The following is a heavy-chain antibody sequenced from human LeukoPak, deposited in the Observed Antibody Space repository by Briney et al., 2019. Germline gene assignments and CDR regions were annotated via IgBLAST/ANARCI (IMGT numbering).Heavy chain of an antibody. J-gene: IGHJ4*02. Sequence: GGSLRLSCAASGFTFSTYAMSWVRQAPGKGLEWASAISGSGGSTYYADSVKGRFTISRGNSKNTLDLQMNSLRAEDTAVYYCAKEELAAAGRDFEYWGQGTLVTVSS. CDR2: ISGSGGST. V-gene: IGHV3-23*01. CDR3: AKEELAAAGRDFEY. CDR1: GFTFSTYA. D-gene: IGHD6-13*01.